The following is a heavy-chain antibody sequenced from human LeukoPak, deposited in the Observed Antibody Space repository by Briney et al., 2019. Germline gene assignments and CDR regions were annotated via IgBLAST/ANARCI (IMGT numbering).Heavy chain of an antibody. CDR2: ISAYNGNT. D-gene: IGHD6-13*01. V-gene: IGHV1-18*01. J-gene: IGHJ4*02. Sequence: ASVKVSCKASGYTFTSYGISWVRQAPGQGLEWMGWISAYNGNTNYAQKLQGRVTMTTDTSTSTAYMELRSLRSDDTAVYYCARDIRRAYGYSTTPTDYWGQGTLVTVSS. CDR3: ARDIRRAYGYSTTPTDY. CDR1: GYTFTSYG.